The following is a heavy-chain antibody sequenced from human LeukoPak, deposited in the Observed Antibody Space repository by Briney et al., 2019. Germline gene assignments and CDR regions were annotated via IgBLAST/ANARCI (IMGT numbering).Heavy chain of an antibody. CDR1: GYTFTSYG. D-gene: IGHD2-2*01. Sequence: GASVKVSCKASGYTFTSYGISWVRQAPGQGLEWMGWISAYNGNTNYVQRLQDRVTMTTDTSTTTAYMELRSLRSDDTAVYYCARGRYDISCPDLWGQGTLVTVSS. V-gene: IGHV1-18*01. CDR2: ISAYNGNT. J-gene: IGHJ5*02. CDR3: ARGRYDISCPDL.